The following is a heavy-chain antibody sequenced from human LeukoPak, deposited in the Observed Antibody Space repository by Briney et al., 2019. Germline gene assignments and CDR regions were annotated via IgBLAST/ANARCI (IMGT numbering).Heavy chain of an antibody. Sequence: PGGSLRLSCAASGFTFSSYSMNSVRQTPGEGLERGSSISSSSSYMYYANSVKGRSTMSRDNAKKSLYLQMHSLRGEDTAVYYGARDLGYYDFWSAERPLDAFDIWCQGTMVTVSS. CDR1: GFTFSSYS. D-gene: IGHD3-3*01. CDR3: ARDLGYYDFWSAERPLDAFDI. CDR2: ISSSSSYM. V-gene: IGHV3-21*01. J-gene: IGHJ3*02.